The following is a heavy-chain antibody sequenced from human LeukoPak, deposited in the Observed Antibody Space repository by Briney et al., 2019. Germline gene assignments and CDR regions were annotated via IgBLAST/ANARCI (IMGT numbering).Heavy chain of an antibody. V-gene: IGHV3-7*01. D-gene: IGHD5-12*01. CDR3: VNLGYSD. CDR1: GFSFSAAW. CDR2: IKNDGSDK. J-gene: IGHJ4*02. Sequence: PGGSLRLSCEASGFSFSAAWMTGVRQAPGKGLEWVATIKNDGSDKYYVDSVKGRFTLSRDNAKNLVYLQMNSLRVEDTAVYYCVNLGYSDGGQGTLVTVSS.